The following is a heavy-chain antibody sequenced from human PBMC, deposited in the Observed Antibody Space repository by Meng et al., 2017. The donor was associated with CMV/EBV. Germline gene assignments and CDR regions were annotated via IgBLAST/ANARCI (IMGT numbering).Heavy chain of an antibody. CDR3: ARVMGPNRTPYYFDY. J-gene: IGHJ4*02. Sequence: VQLQESGPGLVKPSQPLPLTCTVSGGSISSGDYYWSWIRQPPGKGLEWIGYIYYSGSTYYNPSLKSRVTISVDTSKNQFSLKLSSVTAADTAVYYCARVMGPNRTPYYFDYWGQGTLVTVSS. CDR1: GGSISSGDYY. V-gene: IGHV4-30-4*08. D-gene: IGHD1-14*01. CDR2: IYYSGST.